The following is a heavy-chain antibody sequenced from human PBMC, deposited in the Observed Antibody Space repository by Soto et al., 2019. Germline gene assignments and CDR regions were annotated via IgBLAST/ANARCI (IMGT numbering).Heavy chain of an antibody. J-gene: IGHJ5*02. V-gene: IGHV3-48*01. CDR3: ARDGMDQSPLGAFDP. Sequence: GGSLRLSCAASGFTFSSYSMNWVRQAPGKGLEWVSYISSSSSTIYYADSVKGRFTISRDNAKNSLYLQMNSLRAEDTAVYYCARDGMDQSPLGAFDPWGQGTLVTVSS. D-gene: IGHD3-16*01. CDR2: ISSSSSTI. CDR1: GFTFSSYS.